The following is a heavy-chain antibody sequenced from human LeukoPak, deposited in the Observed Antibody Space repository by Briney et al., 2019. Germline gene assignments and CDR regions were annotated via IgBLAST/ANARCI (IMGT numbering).Heavy chain of an antibody. V-gene: IGHV4-4*07. CDR3: ARAIVVVADTEYYFDY. Sequence: SETLSLTCTVSGGSISNYYWSWIRQPAGKGLEWIGRIYTSGSTDYNPSLKSRVTMSVDTSKNQFSLNLSSVTAADTAVYYCARAIVVVADTEYYFDYWGQGTLVTVSS. J-gene: IGHJ4*02. CDR2: IYTSGST. D-gene: IGHD2-15*01. CDR1: GGSISNYY.